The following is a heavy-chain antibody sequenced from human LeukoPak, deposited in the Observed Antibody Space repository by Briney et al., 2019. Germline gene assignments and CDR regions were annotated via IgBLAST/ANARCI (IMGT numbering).Heavy chain of an antibody. CDR3: ARFIAAPYYFDY. V-gene: IGHV3-21*01. CDR2: ISSSRSYI. J-gene: IGHJ4*02. Sequence: GGSLRLSCTVSGFTLSSYEMTWFRQAPGKGLEWVSFISSSRSYIYYADSVKGRFTISRDNAKNSLYLQMNSLRAEDTAVYYCARFIAAPYYFDYWGRGTLVTVSS. CDR1: GFTLSSYE. D-gene: IGHD6-13*01.